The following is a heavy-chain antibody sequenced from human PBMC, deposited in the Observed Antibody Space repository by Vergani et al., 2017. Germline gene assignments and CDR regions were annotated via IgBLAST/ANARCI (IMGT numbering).Heavy chain of an antibody. Sequence: QVQLQESGPGLVKPSQTLSLTCTVSGGSISSGDYYWSWIRQPPGKGLEWIGRIYTSGSTNYNPSLKSRVTISVDTSKNQFSLKLSSVTAADTAVYYCARGDSSSWYGIDYWGQGTLVTVSS. CDR2: IYTSGST. V-gene: IGHV4-61*02. CDR1: GGSISSGDYY. J-gene: IGHJ4*02. CDR3: ARGDSSSWYGIDY. D-gene: IGHD6-13*01.